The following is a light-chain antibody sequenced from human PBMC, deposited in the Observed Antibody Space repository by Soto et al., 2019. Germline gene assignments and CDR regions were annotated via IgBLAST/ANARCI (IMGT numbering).Light chain of an antibody. Sequence: AVRMTQSPSSFSASTGHRVTSTCRASQGISSYLAWYQQKPGNAPKILIYAASTLQSGIPSRCSRSGSGADFTRTISWRQPEDFETCYGLQYYSYPWPFGEGTKVELK. CDR1: QGISSY. CDR2: AAS. V-gene: IGKV1-8*01. J-gene: IGKJ1*01. CDR3: LQYYSYPWP.